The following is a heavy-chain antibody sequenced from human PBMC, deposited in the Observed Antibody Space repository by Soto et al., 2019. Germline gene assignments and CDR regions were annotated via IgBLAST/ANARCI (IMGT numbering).Heavy chain of an antibody. CDR3: ASSSGDYYYYGMDA. J-gene: IGHJ6*02. Sequence: LSLTCTVSGGSISSYYWSWIRQPPGKGLEWIGYIYYSGSTNYNPSLKSRVTISVDTSKNQFSLKLSSVTAADTAVYYCASSSGDYYYYGMDAWGQGTTVTVSS. CDR1: GGSISSYY. D-gene: IGHD3-22*01. CDR2: IYYSGST. V-gene: IGHV4-59*01.